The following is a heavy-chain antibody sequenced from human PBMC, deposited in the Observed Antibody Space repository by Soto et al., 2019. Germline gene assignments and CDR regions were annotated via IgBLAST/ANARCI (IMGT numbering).Heavy chain of an antibody. J-gene: IGHJ3*02. CDR1: GFTFSSYG. V-gene: IGHV3-33*01. D-gene: IGHD1-26*01. Sequence: GGSLRLSCAASGFTFSSYGMHWVRQAPGKGLEWVAVIWYDGSNKYYADSVKGRFTISRDNSKNTLYLQMNSLRAEDTAVYYCARDGVSVGAVLQFAFDIWGQGTMVTVSS. CDR3: ARDGVSVGAVLQFAFDI. CDR2: IWYDGSNK.